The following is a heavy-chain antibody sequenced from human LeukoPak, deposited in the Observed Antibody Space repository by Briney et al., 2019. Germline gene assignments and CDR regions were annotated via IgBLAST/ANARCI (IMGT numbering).Heavy chain of an antibody. Sequence: GASVKVSCKASGYTFTSYDINWVRQATGQGLEWMGWMNPNSGNTGYAQKFQGRVTMTRNTSISTAYMELSSLRSEDTAVYYCALPPIAVAGTAVIDYWGQGTLVTVSS. J-gene: IGHJ4*02. V-gene: IGHV1-8*01. CDR1: GYTFTSYD. CDR2: MNPNSGNT. CDR3: ALPPIAVAGTAVIDY. D-gene: IGHD6-19*01.